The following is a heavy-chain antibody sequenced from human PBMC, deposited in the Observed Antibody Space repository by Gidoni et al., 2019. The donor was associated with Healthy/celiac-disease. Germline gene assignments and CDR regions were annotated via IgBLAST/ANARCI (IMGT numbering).Heavy chain of an antibody. D-gene: IGHD3-10*01. CDR3: TTDGLLLWFGEGNEFDY. Sequence: EVQLVESWGGCVNPVRSLRIYFPVSVFPFSNSWLSWVRQAPGKGLEWVGRIKSKTDGGTTNYAEQVKGRFNITRDDSKNKLYMQMNSLKTEDTAVYYCTTDGLLLWFGEGNEFDYWGQGTMVTVSS. CDR1: VFPFSNSW. CDR2: IKSKTDGGTT. J-gene: IGHJ4*02. V-gene: IGHV3-15*01.